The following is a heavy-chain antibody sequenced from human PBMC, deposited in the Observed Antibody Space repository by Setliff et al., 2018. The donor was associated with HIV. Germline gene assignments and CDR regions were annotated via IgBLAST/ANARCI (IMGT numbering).Heavy chain of an antibody. CDR3: AKDHATSSWFTALLDY. CDR1: GFTFSAHG. CDR2: IRFDGSNK. D-gene: IGHD6-13*01. J-gene: IGHJ4*02. V-gene: IGHV3-30*02. Sequence: PGGSLRLSCAASGFTFSAHGMHWVRQAPGKGLEWVAFIRFDGSNKYYADSVKGRFTISRDNSKNTLYLQVNSLRAEDTAVYNCAKDHATSSWFTALLDYWGQGALVTVSS.